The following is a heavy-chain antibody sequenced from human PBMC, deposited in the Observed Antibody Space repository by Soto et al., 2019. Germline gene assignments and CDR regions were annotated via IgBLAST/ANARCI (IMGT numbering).Heavy chain of an antibody. Sequence: QVQLQESGPGLVKPSGTLSLTCAVSGGSISSSNWWSWVRQPPGKGLEWIGEIYHSGSTNYNPSLKRRVTLSVDTSKNQFSLKLSSVTAADTAVYYCARTRITIFGVVSSPSWFDPWGQGTLVTVSS. D-gene: IGHD3-3*01. V-gene: IGHV4-4*02. CDR2: IYHSGST. CDR3: ARTRITIFGVVSSPSWFDP. J-gene: IGHJ5*02. CDR1: GGSISSSNW.